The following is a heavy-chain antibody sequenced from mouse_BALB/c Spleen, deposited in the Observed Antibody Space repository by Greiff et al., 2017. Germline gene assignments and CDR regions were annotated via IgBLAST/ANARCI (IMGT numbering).Heavy chain of an antibody. CDR2: IWGDGST. V-gene: IGHV2-6-7*01. D-gene: IGHD2-4*01. J-gene: IGHJ3*01. Sequence: VKLMESGPGLVAPSQSLSITCTVSGFSLTGYGVNWVRQPPGKGLEWLGMIWGDGSTDYNSALKSRLSISKDNSKSQVFLKMNSLQTDDTARYYCVWAREGDDYDNTWFADWGQGTLVTVSA. CDR1: GFSLTGYG. CDR3: VWAREGDDYDNTWFAD.